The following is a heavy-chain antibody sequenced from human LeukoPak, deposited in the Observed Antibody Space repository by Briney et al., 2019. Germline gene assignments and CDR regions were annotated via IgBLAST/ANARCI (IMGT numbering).Heavy chain of an antibody. CDR1: GGSISSYY. J-gene: IGHJ4*02. D-gene: IGHD6-13*01. V-gene: IGHV4-59*01. CDR3: ARGYSSWPYYFDC. CDR2: IYYSGST. Sequence: PSETLSLTCTVSGGSISSYYWNWIRQSPGKGLEWIGYIYYSGSTNYNPSLNSRVTISVDTSKNRFSLKLNSVTAADTAVYYCARGYSSWPYYFDCWGQGTLVTVSS.